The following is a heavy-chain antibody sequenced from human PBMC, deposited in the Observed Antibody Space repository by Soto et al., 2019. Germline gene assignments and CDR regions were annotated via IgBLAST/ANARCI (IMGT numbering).Heavy chain of an antibody. V-gene: IGHV4-59*08. J-gene: IGHJ4*02. CDR2: IYYSVNT. CDR1: GGSIGIYY. D-gene: IGHD3-3*01. CDR3: AKYDFWSGYFVDS. Sequence: XXTLSLPCTVSGGSIGIYYWRWILQPPGKGLEWIGHIYYSVNTNYNPSLKSRVTISVDTPKNQFFLKMTSVTAADTAVYYCAKYDFWSGYFVDSWGQGTLVTVSS.